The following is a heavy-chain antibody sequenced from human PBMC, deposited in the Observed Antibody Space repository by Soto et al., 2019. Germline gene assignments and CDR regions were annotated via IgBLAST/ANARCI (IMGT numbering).Heavy chain of an antibody. CDR2: IKTYNGNT. V-gene: IGHV1-18*01. CDR3: AMVDVYVTPSPQDV. J-gene: IGHJ6*02. Sequence: ASVKVSRKASGYTFTRYGIGWARQAPGQGLEWMGWIKTYNGNTNYAQNVQGRVTLTTDTSTSTAYMELRSLRSNDTAIYYCAMVDVYVTPSPQDVWGQGTTVTVSS. D-gene: IGHD3-16*01. CDR1: GYTFTRYG.